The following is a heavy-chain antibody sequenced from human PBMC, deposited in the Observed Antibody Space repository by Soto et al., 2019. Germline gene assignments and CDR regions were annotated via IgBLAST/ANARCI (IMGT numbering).Heavy chain of an antibody. Sequence: SVKVSCKASGGTFSSYAISWVRQAPGQGLEWMGGIIPIFGTANYAQKFQGRVTITADESTSTAYMELSSLRSEDTAVYYCARLGVPTVTTYNGXDVWGQGTTVTVSS. J-gene: IGHJ6*02. V-gene: IGHV1-69*13. CDR3: ARLGVPTVTTYNGXDV. CDR1: GGTFSSYA. CDR2: IIPIFGTA. D-gene: IGHD4-17*01.